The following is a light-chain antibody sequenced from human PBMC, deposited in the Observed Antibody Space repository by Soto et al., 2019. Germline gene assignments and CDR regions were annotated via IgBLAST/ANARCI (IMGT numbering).Light chain of an antibody. V-gene: IGLV1-40*01. J-gene: IGLJ1*01. CDR3: QSYGSSPSANFV. Sequence: QSVLTQPPSVSGAPGQRVTISCNGSSSNIGAGYDVHWYQQLPGKAPKLLIYGNDNRPSGVPERFSGSKSGTSASLAITGLRADDEADYYCQSYGSSPSANFVFGTGTKVTVL. CDR2: GND. CDR1: SSNIGAGYD.